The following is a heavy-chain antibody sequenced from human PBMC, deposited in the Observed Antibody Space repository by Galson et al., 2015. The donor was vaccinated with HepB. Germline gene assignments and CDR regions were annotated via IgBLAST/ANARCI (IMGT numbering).Heavy chain of an antibody. J-gene: IGHJ3*02. V-gene: IGHV1-18*01. CDR3: ARHYGDYAAFDI. CDR1: GYAFTTYG. Sequence: SVKVSCKASGYAFTTYGISWVRQAPGQGLEWMGWISAYNGNTNYAQKLQGRVSMTTDTSTSTAYMELRSLRSDDTAVYYCARHYGDYAAFDIWGQGTMVTVSS. CDR2: ISAYNGNT. D-gene: IGHD4-17*01.